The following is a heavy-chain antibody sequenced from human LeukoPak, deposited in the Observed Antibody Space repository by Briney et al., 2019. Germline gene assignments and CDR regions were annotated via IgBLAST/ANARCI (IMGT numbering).Heavy chain of an antibody. Sequence: ASVKVSCKAPGYTLTTYDISWVRQATGQGPEWVGWMNPISGNTGHAQKFQGRVIMTRDTSISTAYMELSSLRSEDTAVYYCAISRGYWGQGTLVTVSS. CDR2: MNPISGNT. J-gene: IGHJ4*02. CDR1: GYTLTTYD. D-gene: IGHD3-10*01. V-gene: IGHV1-8*01. CDR3: AISRGY.